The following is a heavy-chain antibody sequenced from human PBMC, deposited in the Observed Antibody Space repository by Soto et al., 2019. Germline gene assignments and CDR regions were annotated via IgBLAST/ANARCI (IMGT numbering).Heavy chain of an antibody. D-gene: IGHD6-13*01. V-gene: IGHV1-2*02. Sequence: ASVKVSCKASGYTFTGYYMHWVRQAPGQVLEWMGWINPNSGGTNYAQKFQGRVTMTRDTSISTAYMELSRLRSDDTAVYYCARYMGSSWYDYYYYYGMDVWGQGTTVTVSS. J-gene: IGHJ6*02. CDR3: ARYMGSSWYDYYYYYGMDV. CDR2: INPNSGGT. CDR1: GYTFTGYY.